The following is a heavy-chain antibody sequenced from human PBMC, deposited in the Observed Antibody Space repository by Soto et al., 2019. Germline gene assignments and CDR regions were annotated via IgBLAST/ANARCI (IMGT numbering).Heavy chain of an antibody. CDR1: GFTFSSYA. J-gene: IGHJ4*01. Sequence: GGSLRLSCAASGFTFSSYAMHWVRQAPGKGLEWVAVISYDGSNKYYADSVKGRFTISRDNSKNTLYLQMNSLRAEDTAVYYCARAPSPSWIQLWLGDSGGNFDNWG. CDR3: ARAPSPSWIQLWLGDSGGNFDN. D-gene: IGHD5-18*01. V-gene: IGHV3-30-3*01. CDR2: ISYDGSNK.